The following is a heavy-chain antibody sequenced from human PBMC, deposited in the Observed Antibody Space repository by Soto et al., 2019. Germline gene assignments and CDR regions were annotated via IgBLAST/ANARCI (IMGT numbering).Heavy chain of an antibody. CDR1: GGSFSGYY. Sequence: QVQLQQWGAGLLKPSETLSLTCAVYGGSFSGYYWSWIRQPPGKGLEWIGEINHSGSTNYNPSLKSRVTISVDTSKNQFSLKLSSVTAADTAVYYCARGKTSSRLWGFGSGWFDPWGQGTLVTVSS. CDR3: ARGKTSSRLWGFGSGWFDP. V-gene: IGHV4-34*01. D-gene: IGHD5-18*01. J-gene: IGHJ5*02. CDR2: INHSGST.